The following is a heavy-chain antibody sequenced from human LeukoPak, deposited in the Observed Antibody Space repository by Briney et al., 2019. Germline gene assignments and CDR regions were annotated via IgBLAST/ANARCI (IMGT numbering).Heavy chain of an antibody. J-gene: IGHJ6*03. V-gene: IGHV4-34*01. CDR1: GGSFSGYY. D-gene: IGHD6-19*01. Sequence: NPSETLSLTCAVYGGSFSGYYWSWIRQPPGKGLEWIGEINHSGSTNYNPSLKSRVTISVDTSKNQFSLKLSSVTAADTAVYYCARGAPRIAVAGYYYYYYMDVWGKGTTVTVSS. CDR2: INHSGST. CDR3: ARGAPRIAVAGYYYYYYMDV.